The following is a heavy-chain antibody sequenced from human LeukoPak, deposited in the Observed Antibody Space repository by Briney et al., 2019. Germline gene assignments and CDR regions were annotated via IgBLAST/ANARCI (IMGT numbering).Heavy chain of an antibody. D-gene: IGHD3-3*01. V-gene: IGHV3-30-3*01. Sequence: GRSLRLSCAASGFTFSSYAMHWVRQAPGKGLEWVAVISYDGSNKYYADSVKGRFTISRDNSKNTLYLQMNSLRAEDTAVYYCARVFLEWFNAFDIWGQGTMVTVSS. CDR3: ARVFLEWFNAFDI. CDR2: ISYDGSNK. CDR1: GFTFSSYA. J-gene: IGHJ3*02.